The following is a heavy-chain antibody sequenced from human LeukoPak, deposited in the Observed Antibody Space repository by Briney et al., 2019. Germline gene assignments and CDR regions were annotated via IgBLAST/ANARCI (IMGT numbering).Heavy chain of an antibody. CDR3: ARDGRYCGGDCP. D-gene: IGHD2-21*02. Sequence: PSETLSLTCTVSGGSISSGSYYWSWIRQPAGEGLECLGRIYPSGSTNYNPSLKSRVTISVDTSKNQFSLKLSSVTAADTAVYYCARDGRYCGGDCPWGQGTLVTVS. CDR2: IYPSGST. V-gene: IGHV4-61*02. CDR1: GGSISSGSYY. J-gene: IGHJ5*02.